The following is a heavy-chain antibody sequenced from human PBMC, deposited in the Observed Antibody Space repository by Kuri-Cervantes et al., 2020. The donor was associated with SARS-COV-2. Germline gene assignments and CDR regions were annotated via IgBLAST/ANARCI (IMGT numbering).Heavy chain of an antibody. J-gene: IGHJ6*02. CDR3: ARAGQYQLLYDTKEAYYYGMDV. CDR1: GFTFSSYG. CDR2: IWYDGSNK. D-gene: IGHD2-2*02. V-gene: IGHV3-33*01. Sequence: GESLKISCAASGFTFSSYGMHWVRQAPGKGLEWVAVIWYDGSNKYYADSVKGRFTISRDNSKNTLYLQVNSLRAEDTAVYYCARAGQYQLLYDTKEAYYYGMDVWGQGTTVTVSS.